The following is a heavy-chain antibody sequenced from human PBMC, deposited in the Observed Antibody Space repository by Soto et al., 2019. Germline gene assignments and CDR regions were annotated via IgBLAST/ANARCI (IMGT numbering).Heavy chain of an antibody. V-gene: IGHV3-33*01. Sequence: QVQLVESGGGVVQPGRSLRLSCAASGFTFSSYGMHWVRQAPGKGLEWVAVIWYDGSNKYYADSVKGRFTISRDNSKNTLYLQMNSLRAEDTAVYYCARDLGDTAMAPFDYWGQGTLVTVSS. CDR3: ARDLGDTAMAPFDY. J-gene: IGHJ4*02. D-gene: IGHD5-18*01. CDR2: IWYDGSNK. CDR1: GFTFSSYG.